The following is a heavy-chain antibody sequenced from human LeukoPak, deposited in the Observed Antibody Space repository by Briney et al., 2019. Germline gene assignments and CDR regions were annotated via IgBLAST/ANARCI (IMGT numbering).Heavy chain of an antibody. J-gene: IGHJ4*02. D-gene: IGHD3-16*02. CDR2: INHSGST. CDR1: GGSISSGGYY. V-gene: IGHV4-30-2*01. Sequence: SQTLSLTCTVSGGSISSGGYYWSWIRQPPGKGLEWIGEINHSGSTNYNPSLKSRVTISVDTSKNQFSLKLSSVTAADTAVYYCARGGPYYDYVWGSYRYTFPYFDYWGQGTLVTVSS. CDR3: ARGGPYYDYVWGSYRYTFPYFDY.